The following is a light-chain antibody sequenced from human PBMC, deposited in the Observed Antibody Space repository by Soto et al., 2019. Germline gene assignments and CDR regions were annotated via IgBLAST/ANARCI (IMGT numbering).Light chain of an antibody. CDR2: DVT. CDR3: CSYAGSYSLVI. J-gene: IGLJ2*01. CDR1: SSDVGGYDY. Sequence: QSALTQPRSVSGSPGQSVTISCTGTSSDVGGYDYVSWYQQHPGEAPKLIIYDVTEPPSGVPDRFSGSKSGNTASLTISGLQAEDEADYHCCSYAGSYSLVIFGGGTKLTVL. V-gene: IGLV2-11*01.